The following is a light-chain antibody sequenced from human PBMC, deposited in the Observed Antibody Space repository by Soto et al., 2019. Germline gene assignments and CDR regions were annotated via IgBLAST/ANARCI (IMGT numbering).Light chain of an antibody. CDR2: GAS. Sequence: EIVLTQSPGTLSLSPGERATLSCRASQSVSSIYLAWYQQKPGQAPRLLIYGASSRATGIPDRFSGSGSGTDFTLTISRLEPEDFAVYYCQKYGSSRTFGQGTKVEIK. CDR1: QSVSSIY. J-gene: IGKJ1*01. CDR3: QKYGSSRT. V-gene: IGKV3-20*01.